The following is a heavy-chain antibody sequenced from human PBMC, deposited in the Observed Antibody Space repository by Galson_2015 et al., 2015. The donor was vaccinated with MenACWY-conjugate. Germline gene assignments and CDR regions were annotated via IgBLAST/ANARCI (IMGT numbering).Heavy chain of an antibody. CDR3: ARNVYAPWYDLDH. CDR1: GFTFSDYA. D-gene: IGHD2/OR15-2a*01. J-gene: IGHJ4*01. Sequence: SLRLSCAASGFTFSDYAMTWVRQAPGRGLEWVSGISGSGDTTYYADPVKGRFAISRDNFKNTLSLLMNGLRAEDTGVYFCARNVYAPWYDLDHCGHGVLVTVSS. V-gene: IGHV3-23*01. CDR2: ISGSGDTT.